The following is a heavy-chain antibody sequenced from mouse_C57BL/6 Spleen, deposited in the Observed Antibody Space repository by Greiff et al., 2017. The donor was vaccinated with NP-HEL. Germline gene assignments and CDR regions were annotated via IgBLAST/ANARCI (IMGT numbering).Heavy chain of an antibody. J-gene: IGHJ4*01. D-gene: IGHD3-2*02. CDR3: ARTAQAEYYYAMDY. V-gene: IGHV5-17*01. CDR2: ISSGSSTI. CDR1: GFTFSDYG. Sequence: EVHLFSSAGGLVKPGGSLKLSCAASGFTFSDYGMHWVRQAPEKGLEWVAYISSGSSTIYYADTVKGRFTISRDNAKNTLFLQMTSLRSEDTAMYYCARTAQAEYYYAMDYWGQVTSVTVSS.